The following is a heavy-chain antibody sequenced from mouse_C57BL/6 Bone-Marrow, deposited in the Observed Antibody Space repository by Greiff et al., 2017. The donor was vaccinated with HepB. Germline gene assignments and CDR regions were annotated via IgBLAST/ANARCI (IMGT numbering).Heavy chain of an antibody. V-gene: IGHV5-12*01. CDR2: ISNGGGST. Sequence: EVQRVESGGGLVQPGGSLKLSCAASGFTFSDYYMYWVRQTPEKRLEWVAYISNGGGSTYYPDTVKGRFTISRDNAKNTLYLQMSRLKSEDTAMYYCARHPTYWGQGTLVTVSA. J-gene: IGHJ3*01. CDR3: ARHPTY. CDR1: GFTFSDYY.